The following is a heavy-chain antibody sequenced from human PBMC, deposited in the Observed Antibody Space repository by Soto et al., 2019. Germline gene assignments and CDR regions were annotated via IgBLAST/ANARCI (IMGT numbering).Heavy chain of an antibody. J-gene: IGHJ6*02. CDR2: IHPGDSDT. CDR1: GYRFTTYW. CDR3: ARDGVLRFLEWSNYYYGMDV. D-gene: IGHD3-3*01. V-gene: IGHV5-51*01. Sequence: TGESLKISCKVSGYRFTTYWIAWVRQMPGKGLEWMGIIHPGDSDTRYSPSFQGQVTISADKSISTAYLQWSSLKASDTAMYYCARDGVLRFLEWSNYYYGMDVWGQGTTVTVSS.